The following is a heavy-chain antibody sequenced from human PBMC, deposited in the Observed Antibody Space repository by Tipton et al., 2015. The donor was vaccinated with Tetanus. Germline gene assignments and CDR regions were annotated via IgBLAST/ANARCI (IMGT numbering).Heavy chain of an antibody. CDR3: VQGADMWGVRKVFDI. J-gene: IGHJ3*02. Sequence: QSGAEVKKPGASVKVSCKASGYAFSSYDLNWVRQAAGQGLEWLGYMNPNTGLARVAQKFQGRVTMTSDITITTAYVELKNLRSDDTAVYYCVQGADMWGVRKVFDIWGQGTMSPCL. D-gene: IGHD1-14*01. V-gene: IGHV1-8*01. CDR2: MNPNTGLA. CDR1: GYAFSSYD.